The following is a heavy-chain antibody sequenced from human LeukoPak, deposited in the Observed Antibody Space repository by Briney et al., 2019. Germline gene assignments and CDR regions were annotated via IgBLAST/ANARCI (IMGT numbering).Heavy chain of an antibody. J-gene: IGHJ4*02. CDR2: INHSGST. D-gene: IGHD3-22*01. CDR1: GGSFSGYY. CDR3: ARRREVGSGYYYIKYFDY. Sequence: PSETLSLTCAVYGGSFSGYYWSWIRQPPGKGLEWFGEINHSGSTNYNPSLKSRVTISVDTSKNQFSLKLSSVTAADTAVYYCARRREVGSGYYYIKYFDYWGQGTLVTVSS. V-gene: IGHV4-34*01.